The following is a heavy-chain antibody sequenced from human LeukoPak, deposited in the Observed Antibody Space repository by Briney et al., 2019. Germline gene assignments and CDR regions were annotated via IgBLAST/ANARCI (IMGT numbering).Heavy chain of an antibody. J-gene: IGHJ4*02. CDR2: IYYSGSA. CDR1: GGSISSYQ. D-gene: IGHD6-13*01. V-gene: IGHV4-59*01. CDR3: ARHTHSIARYYFDY. Sequence: PAETLSLTCTVSGGSISSYQWSWIRQPPGKGLEWIGNIYYSGSAYYNPSLKSRVTISVDTSKNQFSLKLSPVTAADTAVYYCARHTHSIARYYFDYWGQGTLVTVSS.